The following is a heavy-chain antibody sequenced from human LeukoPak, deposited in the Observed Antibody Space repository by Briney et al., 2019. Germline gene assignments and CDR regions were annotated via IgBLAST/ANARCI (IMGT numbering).Heavy chain of an antibody. CDR3: ARDPILSDTSGYYFDY. CDR1: GYTFSHYN. Sequence: GGSLRLSCAASGYTFSHYNMNWVRQAPGKGLECLAYISGSGGDIYYADSVKSRFTLSRDNAKNSLYLQMNSLRAEDTGVYYCARDPILSDTSGYYFDYWGQGTLVTVAS. CDR2: ISGSGGDI. V-gene: IGHV3-48*01. J-gene: IGHJ4*02. D-gene: IGHD3-9*01.